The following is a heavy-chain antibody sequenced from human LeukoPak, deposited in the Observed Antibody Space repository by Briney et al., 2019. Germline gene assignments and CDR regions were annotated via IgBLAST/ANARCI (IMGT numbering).Heavy chain of an antibody. D-gene: IGHD3-22*01. CDR1: GFTFSSYA. CDR2: ISYDGSNK. V-gene: IGHV3-30-3*01. Sequence: GGSLRLSCAASGFTFSSYAMHWVRQAPGKGLEWVAVISYDGSNKYYADSVKGRFTISRDNSKNTLYLQMNSLRAEDTAVYYCAKDRYDSSGYLEYYFDYWGQGTLVTVSS. J-gene: IGHJ4*02. CDR3: AKDRYDSSGYLEYYFDY.